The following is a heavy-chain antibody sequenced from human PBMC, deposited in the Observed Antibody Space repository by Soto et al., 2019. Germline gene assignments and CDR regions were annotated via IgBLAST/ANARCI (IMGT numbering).Heavy chain of an antibody. D-gene: IGHD3-10*01. CDR1: GASVSTGY. CDR2: MYFGGSF. V-gene: IGHV4-4*08. Sequence: SETLSLTCTVSGASVSTGYWSWIRQPPGKGLEWIGFMYFGGSFNYNPSLTSRVTISVDTSKNTVSLQMNSLRGEDTAMYYCARLGPYGSESYSFRYNWFHPWGQGTLVTVSS. J-gene: IGHJ5*02. CDR3: ARLGPYGSESYSFRYNWFHP.